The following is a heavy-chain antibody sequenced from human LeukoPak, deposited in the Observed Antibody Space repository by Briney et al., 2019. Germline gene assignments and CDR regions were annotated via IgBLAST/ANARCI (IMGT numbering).Heavy chain of an antibody. V-gene: IGHV4-39*01. J-gene: IGHJ4*02. CDR1: GFTFSSYW. Sequence: GSLRLSCAASGFTFSSYWMSWVRQAPGKGLEWIGSIYCSGSTYYNPSLKSRVTISVDTSKNQFSLKLSSVTAADTTVYYCARHDYSSSWFYFDYWGQGTLVTVSS. CDR2: IYCSGST. CDR3: ARHDYSSSWFYFDY. D-gene: IGHD6-13*01.